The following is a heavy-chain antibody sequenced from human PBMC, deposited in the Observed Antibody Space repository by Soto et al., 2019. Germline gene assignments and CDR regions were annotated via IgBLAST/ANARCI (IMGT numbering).Heavy chain of an antibody. J-gene: IGHJ4*01. Sequence: QVQLVESGGGVVQPGRSLRLSCAASGFTFSSYGMHWVRQAPGKGLEWVAVIWYDGSNKYYADSVKGRFTISRDNSKNTLYLQMNSLRAEDTAVYYCARDPDSSGNFDYWGHGTLVTVSS. V-gene: IGHV3-33*01. D-gene: IGHD3-22*01. CDR1: GFTFSSYG. CDR3: ARDPDSSGNFDY. CDR2: IWYDGSNK.